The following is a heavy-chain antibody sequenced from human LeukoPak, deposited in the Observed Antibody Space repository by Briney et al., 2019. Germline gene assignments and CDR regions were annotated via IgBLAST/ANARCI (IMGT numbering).Heavy chain of an antibody. D-gene: IGHD3-22*01. V-gene: IGHV4-59*01. CDR2: IYYSGST. CDR1: GGSITSDY. CDR3: ARGWPVGGDSSGRDAFDI. J-gene: IGHJ3*02. Sequence: SETLSLTCTVSGGSITSDYWSWIRQPPGKGLEWIGYIYYSGSTNYNPSLKSRVTISVDTSKNQFSLKLSSVTAADTAVYYCARGWPVGGDSSGRDAFDIWGQGTMVTVSS.